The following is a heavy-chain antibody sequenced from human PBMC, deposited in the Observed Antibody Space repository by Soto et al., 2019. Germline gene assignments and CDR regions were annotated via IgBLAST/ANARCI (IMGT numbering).Heavy chain of an antibody. CDR1: GFFFSGFE. CDR3: ARQIVAGGYFDY. CDR2: ISTGNVI. J-gene: IGHJ4*02. D-gene: IGHD2-21*01. Sequence: SLRLSCVASGFFFSGFEMSWVRQAPGKGLEWISYISTGNVIYQADSVRGRFTISRDDAKNSLFLQMNSLTAEDTAVYYCARQIVAGGYFDYWGQGTVVTVSS. V-gene: IGHV3-48*03.